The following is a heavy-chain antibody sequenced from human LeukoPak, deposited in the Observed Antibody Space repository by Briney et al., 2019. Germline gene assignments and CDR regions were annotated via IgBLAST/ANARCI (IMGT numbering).Heavy chain of an antibody. V-gene: IGHV3-21*01. CDR2: ISSSSSYI. D-gene: IGHD3-22*01. CDR1: GFTFSSYS. Sequence: GGSLRLSCAASGFTFSSYSMNWVRQAPGKGLQWVSYISSSSSYIYYADSVKGRFTISRDNAKNSLYLQMNSLRAEDTAVYNGARDPPRYYYDSSGSLDYWGQGTLVTVSS. J-gene: IGHJ4*02. CDR3: ARDPPRYYYDSSGSLDY.